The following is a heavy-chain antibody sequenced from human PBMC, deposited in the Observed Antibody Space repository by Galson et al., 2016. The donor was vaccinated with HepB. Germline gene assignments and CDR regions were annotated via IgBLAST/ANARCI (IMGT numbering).Heavy chain of an antibody. J-gene: IGHJ6*02. Sequence: SVKVSCKASGYTFTTYGISWVRQAPGQGLEWMGWISAYNGNTNYAQKLQGRVTMTTDTSKSTAYMELRSLRSDETAVYYCARDPRKIRYQLLEIYYYYYAMDVWGQGTTVTVSS. D-gene: IGHD2-2*01. CDR1: GYTFTTYG. CDR3: ARDPRKIRYQLLEIYYYYYAMDV. CDR2: ISAYNGNT. V-gene: IGHV1-18*01.